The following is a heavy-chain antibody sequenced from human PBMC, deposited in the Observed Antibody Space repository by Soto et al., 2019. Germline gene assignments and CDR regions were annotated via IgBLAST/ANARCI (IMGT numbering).Heavy chain of an antibody. Sequence: QAQLVESGGDLVKPGGSLRLSCAASGFTFCDDYMTWIRQAPGKGLEWISYISNSGTHTNYADSVKGRFTISRDNAKNSLYLRMSGLSAEDSAVYYCVRGRGGDWGQGPLVTVSS. V-gene: IGHV3-11*06. D-gene: IGHD3-10*01. J-gene: IGHJ4*02. CDR3: VRGRGGD. CDR2: ISNSGTHT. CDR1: GFTFCDDY.